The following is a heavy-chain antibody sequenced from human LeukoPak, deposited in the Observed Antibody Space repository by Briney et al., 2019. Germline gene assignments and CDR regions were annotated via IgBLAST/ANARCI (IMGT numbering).Heavy chain of an antibody. Sequence: GGSLRLSCAASGFTFSIYSMNWVRQAPGKGLEWVSSISSSSSYIYYADSVKGRFTISRDNAKNSLYLQMNSLRAEDTAVYYCAKDGGEYYDILTGYYPRLYYMDVWGKGTTVTISS. CDR3: AKDGGEYYDILTGYYPRLYYMDV. CDR1: GFTFSIYS. V-gene: IGHV3-21*01. D-gene: IGHD3-9*01. J-gene: IGHJ6*03. CDR2: ISSSSSYI.